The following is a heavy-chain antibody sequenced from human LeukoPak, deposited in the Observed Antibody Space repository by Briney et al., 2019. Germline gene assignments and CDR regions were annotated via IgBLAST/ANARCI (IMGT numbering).Heavy chain of an antibody. CDR3: ARDPGYYGSGSYYPYYYMDV. CDR1: GCTFTSYG. J-gene: IGHJ6*03. D-gene: IGHD3-10*01. CDR2: ISPIFGTA. Sequence: SAVKVSCKASGCTFTSYGISWVRQAPGEGREGMGGISPIFGTANYAQKFQGRVTITADKSTSTAYMELSSLRSADTAVYYCARDPGYYGSGSYYPYYYMDVWGKGTTVTVSS. V-gene: IGHV1-69*06.